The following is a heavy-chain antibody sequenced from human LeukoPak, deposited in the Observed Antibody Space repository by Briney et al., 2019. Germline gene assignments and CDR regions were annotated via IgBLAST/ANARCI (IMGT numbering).Heavy chain of an antibody. CDR1: GGSFSGYY. J-gene: IGHJ3*01. V-gene: IGHV4-34*01. Sequence: SGTLSLTCAVYGGSFSGYYWSWIRQPPGKGLEWIGEINHSGSTDYNPSLKSRVTISVDTSKNQFSLNLTSVTAADTAVYYCARDPVSNGGVFDLWGQGTMVTVSS. CDR2: INHSGST. D-gene: IGHD2/OR15-2a*01. CDR3: ARDPVSNGGVFDL.